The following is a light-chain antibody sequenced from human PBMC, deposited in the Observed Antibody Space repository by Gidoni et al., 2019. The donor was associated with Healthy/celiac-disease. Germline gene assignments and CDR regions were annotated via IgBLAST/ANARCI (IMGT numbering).Light chain of an antibody. CDR2: LGS. Sequence: IVMTQSPLSLPVTPGEPASISCMSSQSLLHSNGSHYLDWYLQKPGQSPQLPIYLGSNRASGVPDRFSGSGSCTDFTLKISRVEAEDVGVYYCMQALHTPLTFGGGTKVEIK. J-gene: IGKJ4*01. CDR3: MQALHTPLT. V-gene: IGKV2-28*01. CDR1: QSLLHSNGSHY.